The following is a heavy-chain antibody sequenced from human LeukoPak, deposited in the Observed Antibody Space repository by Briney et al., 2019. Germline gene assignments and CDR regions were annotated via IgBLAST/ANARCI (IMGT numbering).Heavy chain of an antibody. V-gene: IGHV3-66*04. D-gene: IGHD1-26*01. J-gene: IGHJ4*02. Sequence: GRSLRLSCAASGFTFSSYGMHWVRQAPGKGLEWVSVIYSGGSTYYADSVKGRFTISRDNSKNTLYLQMNSLRAEDTAVYYCASQVGATGEFDYWGQGTLVTVSS. CDR3: ASQVGATGEFDY. CDR1: GFTFSSYG. CDR2: IYSGGST.